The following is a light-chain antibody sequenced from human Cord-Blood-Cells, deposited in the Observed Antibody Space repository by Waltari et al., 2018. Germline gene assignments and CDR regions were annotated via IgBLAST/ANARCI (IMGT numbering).Light chain of an antibody. CDR2: DVS. J-gene: IGLJ3*02. V-gene: IGLV2-14*01. CDR3: SSYTSSSTWV. Sequence: ASTHPPPATAAHPQWHPTSYTGTLTDFGLKSYPSWYQQHPGKAPKLMIYDVSNRPSGVSNRFSGSKSGNTASLTISGLQAEDEADYYCSSYTSSSTWVFGGGTKLTVL. CDR1: LTDFGLKSY.